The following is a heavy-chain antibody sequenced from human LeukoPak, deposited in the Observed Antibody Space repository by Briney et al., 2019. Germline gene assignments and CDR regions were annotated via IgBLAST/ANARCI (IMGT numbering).Heavy chain of an antibody. D-gene: IGHD5-12*01. Sequence: ASVKVSCKASGGTFSSYTISWVRQAPGQGLEWMGGIIPIFGTTNYAQKFQGRVTITADDSTSTADMELSSLRSEDTAVYYCARSVGYSGYGIDYWGQGTLVTVSS. CDR3: ARSVGYSGYGIDY. V-gene: IGHV1-69*13. CDR1: GGTFSSYT. J-gene: IGHJ4*02. CDR2: IIPIFGTT.